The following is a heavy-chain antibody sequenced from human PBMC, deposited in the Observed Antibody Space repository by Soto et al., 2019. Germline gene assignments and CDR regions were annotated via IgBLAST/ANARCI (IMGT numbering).Heavy chain of an antibody. CDR1: GGSFSGYY. Sequence: PSETLSLTCAVYGGSFSGYYWSWIRQPPGKGLEWIGEINHSGSTNYNPSLKSRVTISVDTSKNQFSLKLSSVTAADTAVYYCASSVRYYGSGSYYTGNWFDPWGQGTLVTVSS. J-gene: IGHJ5*02. CDR2: INHSGST. V-gene: IGHV4-34*01. CDR3: ASSVRYYGSGSYYTGNWFDP. D-gene: IGHD3-10*01.